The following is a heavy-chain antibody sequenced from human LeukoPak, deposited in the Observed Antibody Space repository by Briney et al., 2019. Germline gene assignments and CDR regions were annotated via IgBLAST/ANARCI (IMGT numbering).Heavy chain of an antibody. V-gene: IGHV4-4*07. CDR1: GVSISSYF. Sequence: SESLSLTCTVSGVSISSYFWSWVRQPAGKGLEWIGRIYTSGSTKYNPSLQSRVTMSLDTSKKQLSLNLGSVTAADTAVYYCARAGTSGGLCDYWGQGILVTVSS. CDR3: ARAGTSGGLCDY. D-gene: IGHD1-14*01. CDR2: IYTSGST. J-gene: IGHJ4*02.